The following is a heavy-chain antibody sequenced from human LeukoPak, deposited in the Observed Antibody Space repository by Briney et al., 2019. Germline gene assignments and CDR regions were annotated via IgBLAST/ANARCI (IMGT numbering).Heavy chain of an antibody. CDR1: AGTFISYT. CDR3: ARDHSSGYYPDYFDY. J-gene: IGHJ4*02. Sequence: ASVKVSCKSSAGTFISYTSSWVRQPPGQGLEWMGRIVHILGIANYAQTVQGRVTITADKSTSTAYMELSSLRSEDTAVYYCARDHSSGYYPDYFDYWGQGTLVTVSS. V-gene: IGHV1-69*04. D-gene: IGHD3-22*01. CDR2: IVHILGIA.